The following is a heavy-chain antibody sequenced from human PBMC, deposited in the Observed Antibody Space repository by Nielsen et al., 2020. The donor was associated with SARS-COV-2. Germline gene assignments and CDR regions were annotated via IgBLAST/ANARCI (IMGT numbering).Heavy chain of an antibody. Sequence: GGSLRLSCAASGFTFSIYWIHWVRQAPGKGLEWVSGISWNSGSIGYADSVKGRFTISRDNAKNSLYLQMNSLRAEDTALYYCAKLTDDAFDYWGQGTLVTVSS. V-gene: IGHV3-9*01. D-gene: IGHD1-1*01. CDR3: AKLTDDAFDY. CDR1: GFTFSIYW. CDR2: ISWNSGSI. J-gene: IGHJ4*02.